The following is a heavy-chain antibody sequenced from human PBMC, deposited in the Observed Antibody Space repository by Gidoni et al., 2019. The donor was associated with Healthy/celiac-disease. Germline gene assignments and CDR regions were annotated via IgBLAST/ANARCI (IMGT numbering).Heavy chain of an antibody. CDR2: ISSSGSTI. CDR1: GFTFRDDY. V-gene: IGHV3-11*01. D-gene: IGHD2-15*01. Sequence: QVQLVESGVGLVKPGGSLRLSCAASGFTFRDDYMSWRRQAPGKGLEWVSYISSSGSTIYYADSVKGRFTISRDNTKNSLYLQMNSLRAEDTAVYYCAREGEVVVAATIFDYWGQGTLVTVSS. J-gene: IGHJ4*02. CDR3: AREGEVVVAATIFDY.